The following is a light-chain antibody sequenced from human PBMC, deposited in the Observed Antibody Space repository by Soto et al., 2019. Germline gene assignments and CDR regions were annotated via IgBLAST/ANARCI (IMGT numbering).Light chain of an antibody. Sequence: QSALTQPPSASGSPGQSVTISCTGTSNDVGGYNFVSWYQHHPGKAPKLIIYEVTKRPSGVPNRFSGSKSGNTASLTVSGLQAEDEADYYCNSYTSSSTLVVFGGGTKVTVL. V-gene: IGLV2-8*01. CDR1: SNDVGGYNF. CDR3: NSYTSSSTLVV. J-gene: IGLJ2*01. CDR2: EVT.